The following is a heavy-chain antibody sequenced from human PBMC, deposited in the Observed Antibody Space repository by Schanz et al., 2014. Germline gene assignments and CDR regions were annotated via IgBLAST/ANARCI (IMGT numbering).Heavy chain of an antibody. Sequence: QVQLQQWGAGLLKPSETLSLTCAVSGGSFSGYYWSWIRQPPDTGLEWIGEINQSGDTNYNPSLKGRVTIPVDPPNNQFPLKLRSVTAADTAVYYCARLYCSTPGCYVSPNGFAKDYWGQGTLVTVSS. CDR2: INQSGDT. J-gene: IGHJ4*02. D-gene: IGHD2-2*01. V-gene: IGHV4-34*01. CDR1: GGSFSGYY. CDR3: ARLYCSTPGCYVSPNGFAKDY.